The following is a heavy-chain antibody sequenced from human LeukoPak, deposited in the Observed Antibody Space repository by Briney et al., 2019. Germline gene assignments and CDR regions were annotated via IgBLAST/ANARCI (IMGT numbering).Heavy chain of an antibody. J-gene: IGHJ6*03. Sequence: RSETLSLTCTVSGGSISSYYWSWIRQPAGKGLEWIGRIYTSGSTNYNPSLKSRVTMSVDTSKNQFSLKLSSVTAADTAVYYCAREDLVVVPYYYYYMDVWGKGTTVTVSS. V-gene: IGHV4-4*07. CDR3: AREDLVVVPYYYYYMDV. CDR1: GGSISSYY. CDR2: IYTSGST. D-gene: IGHD2-2*01.